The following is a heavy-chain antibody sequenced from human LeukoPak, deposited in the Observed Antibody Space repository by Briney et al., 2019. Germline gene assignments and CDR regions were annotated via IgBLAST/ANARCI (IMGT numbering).Heavy chain of an antibody. CDR2: INPNSSGT. D-gene: IGHD3-22*01. V-gene: IGHV1-2*02. J-gene: IGHJ5*02. Sequence: ASVKVSCKASGGTFSSYAISWVRQAPGQGLEWMGWINPNSSGTNYAQKFQGRVTMTRDTSISTAYMELSRLRSDDTAVYYCARVYGYYYETNWFDPWGQGTLVTVSS. CDR3: ARVYGYYYETNWFDP. CDR1: GGTFSSYA.